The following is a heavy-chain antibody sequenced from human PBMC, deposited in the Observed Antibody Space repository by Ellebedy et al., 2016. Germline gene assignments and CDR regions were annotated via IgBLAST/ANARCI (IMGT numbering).Heavy chain of an antibody. D-gene: IGHD1-1*01. J-gene: IGHJ4*02. Sequence: GGSLRLXXAVSGFNFGEFAMHWVRQTPGKGLEWISGISWNSGSRGYADSVQGRFTISRDNTKNSLYLQMSSLTAEDTALYFCVKDTQRWPNYNSDFEYWGQGTLVTVSS. CDR3: VKDTQRWPNYNSDFEY. CDR2: ISWNSGSR. CDR1: GFNFGEFA. V-gene: IGHV3-9*01.